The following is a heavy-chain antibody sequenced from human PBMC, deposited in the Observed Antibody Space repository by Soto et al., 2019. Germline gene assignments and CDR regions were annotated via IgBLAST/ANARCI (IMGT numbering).Heavy chain of an antibody. J-gene: IGHJ6*03. V-gene: IGHV1-2*04. CDR1: GYTFNVYY. CDR2: INPNSGAT. Sequence: QVQLVQSGAEVKMSGASVKVSCKASGYTFNVYYIHWVRQAPGQGLEWMGWINPNSGATNYAQKFQGWVTMTRDTSISTAYMELSRLTSDDTAMYYCARGYYYYYMDVWAKGTTVTVSS. CDR3: ARGYYYYYMDV.